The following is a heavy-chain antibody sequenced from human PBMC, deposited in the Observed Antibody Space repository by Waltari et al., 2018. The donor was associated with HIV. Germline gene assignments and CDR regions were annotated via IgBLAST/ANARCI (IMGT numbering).Heavy chain of an antibody. CDR3: ARGGSYGGYYFDY. V-gene: IGHV4-61*02. CDR2: IYTSGST. Sequence: QVQLQESVPGLVKPSQTLSLTCTVAGGSISSGRYYCSCIRQPAGKGLEWIGRIYTSGSTNYNPSLKSRVTISVDTSKNQFSLKLSSVTAADTAVYYCARGGSYGGYYFDYWGQGTLVTVSS. CDR1: GGSISSGRYY. D-gene: IGHD4-17*01. J-gene: IGHJ4*02.